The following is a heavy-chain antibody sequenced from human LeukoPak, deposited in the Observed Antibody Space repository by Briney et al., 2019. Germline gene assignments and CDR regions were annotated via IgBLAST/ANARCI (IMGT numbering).Heavy chain of an antibody. D-gene: IGHD3-16*01. CDR3: ALLNPSVAH. V-gene: IGHV3-74*03. Sequence: GGSLRLSCAASGFTFSSYWIHWVRQAPGKGLVWVSDINSHGSATKYADSVKGRFTISRDNAKNTLYLQMNSLRPEDTAVYYCALLNPSVAHWGQGTLVTVSS. CDR2: INSHGSAT. J-gene: IGHJ4*02. CDR1: GFTFSSYW.